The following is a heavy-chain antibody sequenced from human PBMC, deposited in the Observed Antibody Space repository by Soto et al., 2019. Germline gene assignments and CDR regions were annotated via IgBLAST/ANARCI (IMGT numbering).Heavy chain of an antibody. CDR2: IKSKTDGGTT. V-gene: IGHV3-15*07. Sequence: GGSLRLSCAASGFTFSNAWMNWVRQAPGKGLEWVGRIKSKTDGGTTDYAAPVKGRFTISRDDSKNTLYLQMNSLKTEDTAVYYCTTGPSQTITGTTLFYYYGMDVWGQGTTVTVSS. D-gene: IGHD1-7*01. CDR1: GFTFSNAW. J-gene: IGHJ6*02. CDR3: TTGPSQTITGTTLFYYYGMDV.